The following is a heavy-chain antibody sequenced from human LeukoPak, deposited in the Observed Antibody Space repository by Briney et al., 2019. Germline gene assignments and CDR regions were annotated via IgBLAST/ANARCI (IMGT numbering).Heavy chain of an antibody. CDR3: VSAKVATIGRFDY. V-gene: IGHV5-51*01. CDR1: GYSFTTYW. J-gene: IGHJ4*02. Sequence: GESLKISCKSSGYSFTTYWIGWVRQMPGKGLEWMGIIYPGDSDTRYSPSFQGQVTISADKSISTAYLQWSSLKASDTAMYYCVSAKVATIGRFDYWGQGTLVTVSS. D-gene: IGHD5-24*01. CDR2: IYPGDSDT.